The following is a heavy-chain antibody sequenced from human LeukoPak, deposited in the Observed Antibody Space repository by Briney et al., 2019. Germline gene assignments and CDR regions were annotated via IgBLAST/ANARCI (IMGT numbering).Heavy chain of an antibody. J-gene: IGHJ6*02. CDR3: ARDNSSTSCYGHCYYYGMDV. CDR1: GFTFSSYA. V-gene: IGHV3-30-3*01. Sequence: GGYLRLSCAASGFTFSSYAMHWVRQAPGKGLEWVAVISYDGSNKYYADSVKGRFTISRDNSKNTLYLQMNSPRAEDTAVYYCARDNSSTSCYGHCYYYGMDVWGQGTTVTVSS. CDR2: ISYDGSNK. D-gene: IGHD2-2*01.